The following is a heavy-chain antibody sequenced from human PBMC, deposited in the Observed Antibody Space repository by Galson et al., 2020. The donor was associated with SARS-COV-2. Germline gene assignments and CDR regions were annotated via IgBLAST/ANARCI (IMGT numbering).Heavy chain of an antibody. Sequence: GESLKISCESSGYSFTSNWIAWVRQMPGQGLEWMGIICPGDSDTRYSPSFQGQVTISADKSLNTAYLQWSSLKASDTATYYCARRSSSWYVAFDIWGQGTTVTVSS. J-gene: IGHJ3*02. D-gene: IGHD6-13*01. CDR3: ARRSSSWYVAFDI. CDR2: ICPGDSDT. CDR1: GYSFTSNW. V-gene: IGHV5-51*01.